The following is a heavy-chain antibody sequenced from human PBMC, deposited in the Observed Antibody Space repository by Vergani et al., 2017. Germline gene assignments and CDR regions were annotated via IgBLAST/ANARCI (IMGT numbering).Heavy chain of an antibody. CDR3: VRDTRRYFLGAIDGGDSDSPPFVPAV. CDR2: IYYNGRT. Sequence: QVRLQESGPGLVRPSETLSLTCTVSVGSPTPYYWRWIRQSPGKGLEWIGNIYYNGRTKYNPSLKSRATISADTSKDQFSLRLTSMTAADIAVYYCVRDTRRYFLGAIDGGDSDSPPFVPAVWGLETGVIVSS. V-gene: IGHV4-59*01. CDR1: VGSPTPYY. D-gene: IGHD2-21*01. J-gene: IGHJ3*01.